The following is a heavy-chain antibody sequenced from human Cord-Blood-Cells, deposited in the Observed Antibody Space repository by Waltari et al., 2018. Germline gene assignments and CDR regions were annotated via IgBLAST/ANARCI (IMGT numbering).Heavy chain of an antibody. V-gene: IGHV3-23*01. CDR1: GFTFSSYA. CDR3: AKDSSSWQYYYYYYYMDV. CDR2: ISGSGGST. J-gene: IGHJ6*03. Sequence: EVQLLESGGGLVQPGGSLRLSCAASGFTFSSYAMSWVRQAPGTGLEWVSAISGSGGSTYYADTVKGRFTISRDNSKNTLYRQMNSVRAEDTAVYYCAKDSSSWQYYYYYYYMDVWGKGTTVTVSS. D-gene: IGHD6-13*01.